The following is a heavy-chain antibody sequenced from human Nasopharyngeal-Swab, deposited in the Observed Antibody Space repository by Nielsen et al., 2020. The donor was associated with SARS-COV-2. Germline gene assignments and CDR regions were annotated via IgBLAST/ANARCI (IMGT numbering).Heavy chain of an antibody. Sequence: SETLSLTCTVSGGSISSGSYYWSWIRQPAGKGLEWISRILTNGSTNYNPSLKSRITISVDTSKNQFSLRLNSVTAADTAVYYCAKKDKLQHLDAFDIWGQGTVVTVSS. J-gene: IGHJ3*02. CDR2: ILTNGST. D-gene: IGHD6-13*01. CDR3: AKKDKLQHLDAFDI. CDR1: GGSISSGSYY. V-gene: IGHV4-61*02.